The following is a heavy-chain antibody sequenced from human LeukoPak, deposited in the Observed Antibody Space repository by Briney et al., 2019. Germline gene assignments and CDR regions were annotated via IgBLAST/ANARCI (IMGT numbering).Heavy chain of an antibody. J-gene: IGHJ4*02. CDR3: AKVVRYYYGSGSYHPFDY. D-gene: IGHD3-10*01. Sequence: GGSLRLSCAASGFTFSSYSMNWVRQAPGKGLEWVSAISGSGGSTYYADSVKGRFTISRDNSKNTLYLQMNSLRAEDTAVYYCAKVVRYYYGSGSYHPFDYWGQGTLVTVSS. V-gene: IGHV3-23*01. CDR2: ISGSGGST. CDR1: GFTFSSYS.